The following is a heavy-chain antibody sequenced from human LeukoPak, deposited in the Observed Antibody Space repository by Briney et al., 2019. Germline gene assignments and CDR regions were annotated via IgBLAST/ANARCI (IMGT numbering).Heavy chain of an antibody. CDR3: AREARFFGFDY. CDR1: GGSISSYY. D-gene: IGHD3-3*01. Sequence: SETLSLTCTVSGGSISSYYWSWIRQPPGKGLEWIGYIYYSGSTNYNPSLKSRVTISVDTSKNQFSLKLSSVTAADTAVYYCAREARFFGFDYWGQGTLVTVSS. CDR2: IYYSGST. V-gene: IGHV4-59*01. J-gene: IGHJ4*02.